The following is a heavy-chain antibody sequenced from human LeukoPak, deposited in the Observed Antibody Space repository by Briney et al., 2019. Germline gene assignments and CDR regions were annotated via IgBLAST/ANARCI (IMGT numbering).Heavy chain of an antibody. V-gene: IGHV4-59*01. CDR3: ARDRPGGSSLDY. Sequence: PSETLSLTCTVSGGSISGYYWSWIRQPPGKGLEWIAYIYYSGSTNYNPSLKSRVTISLDTSKNQFSLKLTSVTAADTAVYYCARDRPGGSSLDYWGQGTLVTASS. CDR2: IYYSGST. J-gene: IGHJ4*02. CDR1: GGSISGYY. D-gene: IGHD6-13*01.